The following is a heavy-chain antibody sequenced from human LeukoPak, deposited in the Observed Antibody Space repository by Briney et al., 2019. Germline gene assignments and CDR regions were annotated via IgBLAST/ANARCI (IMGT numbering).Heavy chain of an antibody. V-gene: IGHV4-4*07. J-gene: IGHJ6*03. CDR3: ARAGYCSSTSCRDYYYYMDV. CDR2: IYTSGST. Sequence: SETLSLTCTVSGGSISSYYWSWIRQPAGKGLEWIGRIYTSGSTNYNPSLKSRVTMSVDTSKNQFSLKLSSVTAADTAVYYCARAGYCSSTSCRDYYYYMDVWDKGTTVTVSS. CDR1: GGSISSYY. D-gene: IGHD2-2*01.